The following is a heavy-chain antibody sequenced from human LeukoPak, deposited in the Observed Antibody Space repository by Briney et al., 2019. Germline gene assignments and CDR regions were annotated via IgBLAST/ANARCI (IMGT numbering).Heavy chain of an antibody. CDR1: GFTFSSYA. CDR2: ISYDGSNK. CDR3: ARVPEYFFDY. J-gene: IGHJ4*02. D-gene: IGHD2/OR15-2a*01. Sequence: GGSLRLSCAASGFTFSSYAMHWVRQAPGKGLEWVAVISYDGSNKYYADSVKGRFTISRDNSKNTLYLQMNRLRAEDTAVYSCARVPEYFFDYWGQGTLVTVSS. V-gene: IGHV3-30-3*01.